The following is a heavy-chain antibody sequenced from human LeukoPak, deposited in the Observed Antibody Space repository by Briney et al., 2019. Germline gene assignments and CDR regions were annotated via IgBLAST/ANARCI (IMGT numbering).Heavy chain of an antibody. CDR2: ITSSSSTI. V-gene: IGHV3-48*02. CDR3: ARPTYSGSYYWFDY. J-gene: IGHJ4*02. Sequence: GGSLRLSCAASGFTFSTYSMNWVRQAPGKGLEWVSYITSSSSTIYYADSVRGRFTISRDNAKNSLYLQMNSLRDEDTAVHYCARPTYSGSYYWFDYWGQGTLVTVSS. D-gene: IGHD1-26*01. CDR1: GFTFSTYS.